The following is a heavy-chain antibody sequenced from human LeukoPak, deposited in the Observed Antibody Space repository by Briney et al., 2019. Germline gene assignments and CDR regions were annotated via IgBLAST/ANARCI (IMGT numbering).Heavy chain of an antibody. V-gene: IGHV3-48*01. Sequence: GGSLRLSCAASGFTFSSYSMNWVRQGPGKGLEWVSYISSTSNTIYYADSVKGRFTISRDNAKNSLYLQMNSLRAEDTAVYYCAKMGWTAYDYTNYWGQGTLVTVSS. CDR1: GFTFSSYS. CDR3: AKMGWTAYDYTNY. D-gene: IGHD5-12*01. CDR2: ISSTSNTI. J-gene: IGHJ4*02.